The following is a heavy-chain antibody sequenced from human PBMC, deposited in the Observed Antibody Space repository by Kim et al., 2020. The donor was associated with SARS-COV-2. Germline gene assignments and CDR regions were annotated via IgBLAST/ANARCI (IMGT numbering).Heavy chain of an antibody. CDR2: ITAEGDST. CDR3: AKEHGYNNGPADY. CDR1: GFTFRNHA. D-gene: IGHD5-12*01. J-gene: IGHJ4*02. V-gene: IGHV3-23*01. Sequence: GGSLRLSCAASGFTFRNHAMRWFRQAPGKGLVWVSVITAEGDSTIDADAVKGRFTISRDNSKNTLYLQMTSLRLDDTAVYYCAKEHGYNNGPADYWGLGT.